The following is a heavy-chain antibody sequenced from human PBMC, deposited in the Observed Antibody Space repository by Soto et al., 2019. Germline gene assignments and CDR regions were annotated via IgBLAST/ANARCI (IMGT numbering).Heavy chain of an antibody. CDR2: VHESGRT. J-gene: IGHJ4*02. V-gene: IGHV4-59*01. D-gene: IGHD1-20*01. CDR3: ARGTRALITSFFAY. Sequence: PSETLSLTCTVSGAAISNFYWSWIRQTPGRGLEWIGGVHESGRTDYNPSLKGRVTISLNTSKSQFSLSLRSATAADTATYYCARGTRALITSFFAYWGQGIPGTVSS. CDR1: GAAISNFY.